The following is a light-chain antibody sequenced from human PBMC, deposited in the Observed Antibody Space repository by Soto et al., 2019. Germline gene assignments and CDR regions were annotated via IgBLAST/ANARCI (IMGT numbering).Light chain of an antibody. CDR2: GAS. J-gene: IGKJ4*02. CDR3: QQYNNWLMLS. V-gene: IGKV3-15*01. CDR1: QSVSSN. Sequence: EIVMTQSPAILSVSPGERAARSCRASQSVSSNLAWYPEQPRQTPRLLIYGASTRATGIRARFSGSGSGTEFTLTISSLQSEDFAIYYGQQYNNWLMLSCGGGTKVNTK.